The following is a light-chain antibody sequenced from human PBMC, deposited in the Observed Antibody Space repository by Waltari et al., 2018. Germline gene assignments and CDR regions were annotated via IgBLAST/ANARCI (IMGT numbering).Light chain of an antibody. J-gene: IGKJ2*01. V-gene: IGKV3D-15*01. CDR2: GAS. Sequence: EIVMTQSPAILSVSPGDRATLSCRASQSISSDLAWYQQKYGQAPRLLLSGASTRATGIPARFSGSGSGTEFTLTISSVQSEDFAVYYCQQYNNWPPYTFGQGTKLEI. CDR1: QSISSD. CDR3: QQYNNWPPYT.